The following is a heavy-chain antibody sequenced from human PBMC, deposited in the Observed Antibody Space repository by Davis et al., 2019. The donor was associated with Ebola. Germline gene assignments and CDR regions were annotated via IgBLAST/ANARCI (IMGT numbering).Heavy chain of an antibody. CDR3: ARVLRNFWSGYYPSAYYYYGMDV. D-gene: IGHD3-3*01. V-gene: IGHV3-21*01. J-gene: IGHJ6*02. CDR1: GFTFSSYS. CDR2: ISSSSSYI. Sequence: PGGSLRLSCAASGFTFSSYSMNWVRQAPGKGLEWVSSISSSSSYIYYADSVKGRFTISRDNAKNSLYLQMNSLRAEDTAVYYCARVLRNFWSGYYPSAYYYYGMDVWGQGTTVTVSS.